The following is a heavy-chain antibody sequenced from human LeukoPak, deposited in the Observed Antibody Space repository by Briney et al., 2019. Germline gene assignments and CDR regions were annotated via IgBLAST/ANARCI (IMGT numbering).Heavy chain of an antibody. CDR3: ASIRVLAAAGYYFDY. D-gene: IGHD6-13*01. Sequence: PSETLSLTCTVSGGSISSYYWSWIRQPPGKGLEWIGYIYYSGSTNYNPSLKSRVTISVDTSKNQISLKLSSVTAADTAVYYCASIRVLAAAGYYFDYWGQGTLVTVSS. CDR2: IYYSGST. CDR1: GGSISSYY. J-gene: IGHJ4*02. V-gene: IGHV4-59*01.